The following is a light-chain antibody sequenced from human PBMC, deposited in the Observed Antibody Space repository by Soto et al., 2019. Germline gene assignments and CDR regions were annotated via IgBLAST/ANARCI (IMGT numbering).Light chain of an antibody. CDR1: QSVSSW. CDR2: HAS. Sequence: DIQMTQSPSTLSASVGDRVTITCRASQSVSSWLAWFQQKPGKAPKLLIYHASTLQSGVSSRFSGGGSGTEYTLTISIQHPDDVATYCRQHYSSPWTFGPGTKVDIK. CDR3: QHYSSPWT. V-gene: IGKV1-5*03. J-gene: IGKJ1*01.